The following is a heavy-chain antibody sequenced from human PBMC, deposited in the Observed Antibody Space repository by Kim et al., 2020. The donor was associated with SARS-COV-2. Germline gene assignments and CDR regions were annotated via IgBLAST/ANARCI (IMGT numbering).Heavy chain of an antibody. Sequence: SVKGRFTISRDNSKNTLYLQMNSLRAEDTAVYYCANLRSAGGSGRGPFDYWGQGTLVTVSS. CDR3: ANLRSAGGSGRGPFDY. J-gene: IGHJ4*02. V-gene: IGHV3-23*01. D-gene: IGHD3-10*01.